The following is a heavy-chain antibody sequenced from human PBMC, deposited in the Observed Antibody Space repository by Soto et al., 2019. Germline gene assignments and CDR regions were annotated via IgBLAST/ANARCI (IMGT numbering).Heavy chain of an antibody. CDR1: GYTFTSYY. D-gene: IGHD1-26*01. Sequence: ASVKVSCKASGYTFTSYYMHWVRQAPGQGFEWLGIINPSGGATHYAQKLQGRVTMTRDTSTSTVYMELSSLRSEDTAVYYCARWDPNDAFDIWGQGTMVNVSS. CDR3: ARWDPNDAFDI. J-gene: IGHJ3*02. CDR2: INPSGGAT. V-gene: IGHV1-46*03.